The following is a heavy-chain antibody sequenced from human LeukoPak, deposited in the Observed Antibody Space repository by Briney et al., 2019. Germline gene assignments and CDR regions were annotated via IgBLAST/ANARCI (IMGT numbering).Heavy chain of an antibody. CDR2: IYYSGST. D-gene: IGHD3-22*01. V-gene: IGHV4-59*01. CDR1: GGSISSYY. CDR3: ARNYYDSSGYPHGDWFDP. Sequence: SETLSLTCTVSGGSISSYYWSWIRQPPGKGPEWIGYIYYSGSTNYNPSLKSRVTISVKTSKNQFSLKLSSVTAADTAVYYRARNYYDSSGYPHGDWFDPWGQGTLVTVSS. J-gene: IGHJ5*02.